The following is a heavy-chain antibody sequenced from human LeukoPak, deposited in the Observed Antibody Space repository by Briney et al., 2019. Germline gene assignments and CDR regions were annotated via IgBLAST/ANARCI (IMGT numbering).Heavy chain of an antibody. Sequence: APVKVSCKASGYTFTGYNMHWVRQAPGQGLEWMGRINPNSGGTNYAQKFQGRVTMTRDTSISTAYMELSRLRSDDTAVYYCARVEYCGGDCNFDYWGQGTLVTVSS. V-gene: IGHV1-2*06. CDR2: INPNSGGT. CDR3: ARVEYCGGDCNFDY. CDR1: GYTFTGYN. J-gene: IGHJ4*02. D-gene: IGHD2-21*02.